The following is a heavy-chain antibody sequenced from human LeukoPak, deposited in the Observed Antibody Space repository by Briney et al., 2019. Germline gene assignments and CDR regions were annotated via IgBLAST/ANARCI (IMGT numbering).Heavy chain of an antibody. V-gene: IGHV4-59*12. Sequence: PSETLSLTCTVSGGSISSYYWSWIRQPPGKGLEWIGYIYYSGSTNYNPSLKSRVTISVDTSKNQFSLKLSSVTVADTAVYYCARERGVLRYFDWLPHDAFDIWGQGTMVTVSS. D-gene: IGHD3-9*01. CDR3: ARERGVLRYFDWLPHDAFDI. CDR2: IYYSGST. CDR1: GGSISSYY. J-gene: IGHJ3*02.